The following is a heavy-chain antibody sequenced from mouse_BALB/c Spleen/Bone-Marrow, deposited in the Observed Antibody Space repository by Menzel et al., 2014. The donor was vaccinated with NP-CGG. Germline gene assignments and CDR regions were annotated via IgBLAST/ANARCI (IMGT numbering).Heavy chain of an antibody. V-gene: IGHV1-5*01. CDR1: GYTFTTYW. D-gene: IGHD1-1*01. CDR3: TRYFYGGRDWYFDV. Sequence: EVKLVESGAELAKPGASVKMSCKASGYTFTTYWMHWVKQRPGQGLEWIGAVYPGNNDTNYNQNFKGKAKLTAVTSTSTAYMEFSSLTNEDSAVYYCTRYFYGGRDWYFDVWGAGTTVTVSS. J-gene: IGHJ1*01. CDR2: VYPGNNDT.